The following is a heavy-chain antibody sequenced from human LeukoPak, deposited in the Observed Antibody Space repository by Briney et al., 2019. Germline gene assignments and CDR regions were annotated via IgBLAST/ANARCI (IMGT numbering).Heavy chain of an antibody. Sequence: ASVKVSCKASGYTFTGYYMHWVRQAPGQGLEWMGRINPNSGGTNYAQKFQSRVTMTRDTSISTAYMELSRLRSDDTAVYYCARDLSRDGYNYGYWGQGTLVTVSS. J-gene: IGHJ4*02. CDR2: INPNSGGT. V-gene: IGHV1-2*06. CDR1: GYTFTGYY. CDR3: ARDLSRDGYNYGY. D-gene: IGHD5-24*01.